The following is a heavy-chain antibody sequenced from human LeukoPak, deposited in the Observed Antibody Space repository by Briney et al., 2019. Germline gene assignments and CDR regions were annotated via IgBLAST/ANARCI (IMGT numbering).Heavy chain of an antibody. V-gene: IGHV3-48*03. CDR2: ITSSGRII. Sequence: PGGSLRLSCAASGFTFSSYEMNWVRQAPGKGLEWVAYITSSGRIIYYADSVKGRFTISRDNTKNSLYLQMNSLRAEDTAVYYCASTGGYGSGTYDYYYFGMDVWGQGTTDTVSS. CDR3: ASTGGYGSGTYDYYYFGMDV. J-gene: IGHJ6*02. D-gene: IGHD3-10*01. CDR1: GFTFSSYE.